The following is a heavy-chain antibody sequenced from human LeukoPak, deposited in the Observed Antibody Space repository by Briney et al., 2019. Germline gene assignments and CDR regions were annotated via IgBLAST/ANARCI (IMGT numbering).Heavy chain of an antibody. J-gene: IGHJ5*02. CDR1: GGSISSSSYY. Sequence: SETLSLTCTVSGGSISSSSYYWGWIRQPPGKGLEWIGSIYYSGSTNYNPSLKSRVTISVDTSKNQFSLKLSSVTAADTAVYYCARLLEDSSGYYWVYNWFDPWGQGTLVTVSS. CDR2: IYYSGST. D-gene: IGHD3-22*01. CDR3: ARLLEDSSGYYWVYNWFDP. V-gene: IGHV4-39*07.